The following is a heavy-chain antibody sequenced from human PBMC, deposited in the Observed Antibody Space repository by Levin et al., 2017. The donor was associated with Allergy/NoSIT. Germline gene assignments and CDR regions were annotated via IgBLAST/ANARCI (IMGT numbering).Heavy chain of an antibody. J-gene: IGHJ4*02. V-gene: IGHV3-21*01. CDR3: ARDLTVTTFPVPPLFDY. CDR1: GFPFSSYS. Sequence: LSLTCAASGFPFSSYSMNWVRQAPGKGLEWVSSISSSSSYIYYADSVKGRFTISRDNAKNSLYLQMNSLRAEDTAVYYCARDLTVTTFPVPPLFDYWGQGTLVTVSS. CDR2: ISSSSSYI. D-gene: IGHD4-17*01.